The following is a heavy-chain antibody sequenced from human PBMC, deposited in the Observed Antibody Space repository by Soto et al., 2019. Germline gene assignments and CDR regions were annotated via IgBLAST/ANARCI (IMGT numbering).Heavy chain of an antibody. J-gene: IGHJ5*02. CDR2: VTGSGSQI. CDR1: GFTISTYA. D-gene: IGHD2-21*01. V-gene: IGHV3-23*01. CDR3: AKDAVYRDGLWLMDS. Sequence: GGSRRLSCAASGFTISTYAMTWVRQAPGKGLECVSGVTGSGSQIYYADSVKGRFTISKDNSKNTLYLQMSSLREEDTALYYCAKDAVYRDGLWLMDSWGQGTLVTVSS.